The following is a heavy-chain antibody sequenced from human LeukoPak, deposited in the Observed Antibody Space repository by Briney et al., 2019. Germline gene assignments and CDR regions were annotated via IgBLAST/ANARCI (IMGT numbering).Heavy chain of an antibody. CDR2: IYYSGST. D-gene: IGHD6-13*01. CDR1: GGSISSYY. V-gene: IGHV4-59*01. J-gene: IGHJ5*02. CDR3: ARAVYSTSWSLPHWFDP. Sequence: SETLSLTCTVSGGSISSYYWSWIRQPPGKGLEWIGYIYYSGSTNYNPSLRSRVTISVDTSKNQFSLKLSSVTAADTAVYYCARAVYSTSWSLPHWFDPWGQGTLVTVSS.